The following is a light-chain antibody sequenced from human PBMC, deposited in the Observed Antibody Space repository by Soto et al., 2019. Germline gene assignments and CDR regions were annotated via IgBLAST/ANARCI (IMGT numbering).Light chain of an antibody. J-gene: IGKJ4*01. Sequence: IQMTQSPSSLSAYVGDRVTITCRASQDIRTWLAWYQQKPGKAPRTLIYGTSNLQSGVPSRFSGCGSGTDFTLTINSLQPEDFATYYSQQYNSYPLTLGGGTQVDIK. V-gene: IGKV1D-16*01. CDR3: QQYNSYPLT. CDR1: QDIRTW. CDR2: GTS.